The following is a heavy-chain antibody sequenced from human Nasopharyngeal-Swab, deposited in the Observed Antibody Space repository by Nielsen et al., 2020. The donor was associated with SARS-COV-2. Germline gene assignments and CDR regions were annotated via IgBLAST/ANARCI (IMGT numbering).Heavy chain of an antibody. J-gene: IGHJ3*02. CDR2: IRSKAYGGTT. V-gene: IGHV3-49*04. Sequence: GESLTISWAASGFTFGDYAMSWVRQAPGKGVEWVGFIRSKAYGGTTEYAASVKGRFTISRDDSKSIAYLQMNSLKTEDTAVYYCAFDSSGYYPHDAFDIWGQGTMVTVSS. CDR1: GFTFGDYA. D-gene: IGHD3-22*01. CDR3: AFDSSGYYPHDAFDI.